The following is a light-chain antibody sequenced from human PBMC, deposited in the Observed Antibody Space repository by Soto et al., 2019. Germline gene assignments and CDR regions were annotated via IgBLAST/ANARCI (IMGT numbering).Light chain of an antibody. J-gene: IGLJ1*01. CDR2: EVS. CDR3: GSYVGSNNIYV. Sequence: QSALTQPPSASGSPGQSVTISCTGTSSDVGGYDYVSWYQQHPGKAPKLMIYEVSKRPSGVPDRFSGSKSGNTASLTVSGLQAEDEADYYCGSYVGSNNIYVFGTGTKLTVL. CDR1: SSDVGGYDY. V-gene: IGLV2-8*01.